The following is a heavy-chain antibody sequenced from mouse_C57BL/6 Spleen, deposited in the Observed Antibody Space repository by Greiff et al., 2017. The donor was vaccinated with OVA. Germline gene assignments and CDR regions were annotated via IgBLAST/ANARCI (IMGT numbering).Heavy chain of an antibody. D-gene: IGHD1-1*01. CDR2: ISYSGST. V-gene: IGHV3-1*01. J-gene: IGHJ1*03. CDR1: GYSITSGYD. Sequence: EVMLVESGPGMVKPSQSLSLTCTVTGYSITSGYDWHWIRHFPGNKLEWMGYISYSGSTNYNQSLKSRISITHDTSKNHFFLKLNSVTTEDTATYYCARFHYGSSYGYFDVWGTGTTVTVSS. CDR3: ARFHYGSSYGYFDV.